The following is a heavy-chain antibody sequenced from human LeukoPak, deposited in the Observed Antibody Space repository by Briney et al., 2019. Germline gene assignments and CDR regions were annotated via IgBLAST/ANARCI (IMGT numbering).Heavy chain of an antibody. CDR3: APLSTAY. D-gene: IGHD3-10*01. CDR1: GFTFSSYW. V-gene: IGHV3-74*01. J-gene: IGHJ4*02. Sequence: GRSLRLSCAASGFTFSSYWMHWVRQAPGKGLVWVSLINSDGSTTSYADSVKGRFTISRDNAKNTLYLQMNSLRAEDTAVYYCAPLSTAYWGQGTLVTVSS. CDR2: INSDGSTT.